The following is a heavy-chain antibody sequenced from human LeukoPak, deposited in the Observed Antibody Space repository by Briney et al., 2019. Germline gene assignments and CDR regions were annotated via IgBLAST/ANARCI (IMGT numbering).Heavy chain of an antibody. J-gene: IGHJ3*02. CDR3: AGVVVPAAIWYAFDI. CDR1: GYSISSGYY. V-gene: IGHV4-38-2*01. Sequence: SETLSLTCAVSGYSISSGYYWGWIRQPPGKGLEWSGSIYHTRSTYYNPSLKSRVTISVDTSKNQFSLKLSSVTAADTAEYYCAGVVVPAAIWYAFDIWGQGTMVTVSS. D-gene: IGHD2-2*01. CDR2: IYHTRST.